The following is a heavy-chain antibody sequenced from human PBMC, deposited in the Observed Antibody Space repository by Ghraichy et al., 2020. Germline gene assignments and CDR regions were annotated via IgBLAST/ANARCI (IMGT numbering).Heavy chain of an antibody. Sequence: SDTLSLTCSVSDDSINSRNYYWGWIRQAPRGGLEWVATVYYSGSAYYSPSLKDRVTISIDRPNKQFFLKLHSMTAADTAVYYCARTMARRHYDYWGPGMLVTVSS. CDR2: VYYSGSA. CDR3: ARTMARRHYDY. J-gene: IGHJ4*02. D-gene: IGHD1/OR15-1a*01. CDR1: DDSINSRNYY. V-gene: IGHV4-39*07.